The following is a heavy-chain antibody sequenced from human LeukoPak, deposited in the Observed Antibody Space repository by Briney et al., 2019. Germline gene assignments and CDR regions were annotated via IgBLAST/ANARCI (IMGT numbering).Heavy chain of an antibody. CDR2: IYYSGST. V-gene: IGHV4-59*01. CDR1: GGSISSWY. Sequence: PSETLSLTCTVSGGSISSWYWSWIRQPPGKGLEWIGYIYYSGSTNYNPSLKSRVTISVDTSKNQFSLKLSSVTAADTAVYYCAREKRFRELSSYYYGMDVWGQGTTVTVSS. CDR3: AREKRFRELSSYYYGMDV. D-gene: IGHD3-10*01. J-gene: IGHJ6*02.